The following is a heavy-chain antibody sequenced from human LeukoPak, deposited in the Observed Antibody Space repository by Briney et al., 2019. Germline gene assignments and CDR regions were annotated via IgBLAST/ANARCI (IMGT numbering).Heavy chain of an antibody. V-gene: IGHV3-30-3*01. CDR3: ARDRSAPYYYYMDV. Sequence: PGRSLRLSCAASGFTFSSYAMHWVRQAPGKGLEWVAVISYDGSNKYYADSVKGRFTISTDNSKNTLYLQMNSLRAEDTAVYYCARDRSAPYYYYMDVWGKGTTVTVSS. CDR1: GFTFSSYA. CDR2: ISYDGSNK. D-gene: IGHD3-16*01. J-gene: IGHJ6*03.